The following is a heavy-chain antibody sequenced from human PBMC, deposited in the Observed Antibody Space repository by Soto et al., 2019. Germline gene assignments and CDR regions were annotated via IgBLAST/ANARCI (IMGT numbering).Heavy chain of an antibody. J-gene: IGHJ4*02. CDR2: CDPEDGET. Sequence: ASVKVSCKVSGYTLTELSMHWVRQAPGKGLEWMGGCDPEDGETIYAQKFQGRVTMTEDTSTDTAYMELSSLRSEDTAVYYCAKGSYCSGSYFCGFDYWGQGTLVTVSS. V-gene: IGHV1-24*01. D-gene: IGHD3-10*01. CDR1: GYTLTELS. CDR3: AKGSYCSGSYFCGFDY.